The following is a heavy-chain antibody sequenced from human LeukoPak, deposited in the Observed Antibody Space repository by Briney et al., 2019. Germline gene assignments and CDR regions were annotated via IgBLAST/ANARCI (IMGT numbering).Heavy chain of an antibody. CDR3: ARISTGYSSGWYQGVAAAFDI. V-gene: IGHV4-61*02. CDR1: GGSISSGSYY. J-gene: IGHJ3*02. D-gene: IGHD6-19*01. CDR2: IYTSGST. Sequence: SETLSLTCTVSGGSISSGSYYWSWIRQPAGKGLEWIVRIYTSGSTNYNPSLKSRVTISVDTSKNQFSLKLSSVTAADTAVYYCARISTGYSSGWYQGVAAAFDIWGQGTMVTVSS.